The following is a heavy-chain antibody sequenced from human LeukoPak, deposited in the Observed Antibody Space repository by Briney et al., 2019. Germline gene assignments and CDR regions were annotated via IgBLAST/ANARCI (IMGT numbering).Heavy chain of an antibody. D-gene: IGHD3-22*01. CDR1: GFKFSSYV. CDR2: ISGSGDTT. V-gene: IGHV3-23*01. CDR3: ARGGIGYYDSSGYDEYFQH. J-gene: IGHJ1*01. Sequence: GGSLRLSCAASGFKFSSYVMRWVRQAPGKGLEWVSVISGSGDTTYYADSVKGRFTISRDNSKNTLYLQMNSLRAEDTALYYCARGGIGYYDSSGYDEYFQHWGQGTLVTVSS.